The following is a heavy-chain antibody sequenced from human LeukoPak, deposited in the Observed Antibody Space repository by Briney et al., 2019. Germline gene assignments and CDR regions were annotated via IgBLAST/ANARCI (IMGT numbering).Heavy chain of an antibody. D-gene: IGHD3-22*01. CDR2: ISGSSSYT. Sequence: GGSLRLSCAASGFTFSDYYMSWIRQAPGKGLEWVSYISGSSSYTNYADSVKGRFTISRDNAKNSLYLQMNSLRAEDTAVYYCARDSGYYDTPDAFDIWGQGTMVTVSS. CDR3: ARDSGYYDTPDAFDI. CDR1: GFTFSDYY. V-gene: IGHV3-11*05. J-gene: IGHJ3*02.